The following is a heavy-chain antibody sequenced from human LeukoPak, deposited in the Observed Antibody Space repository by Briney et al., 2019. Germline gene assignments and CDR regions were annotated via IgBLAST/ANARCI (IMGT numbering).Heavy chain of an antibody. D-gene: IGHD6-13*01. J-gene: IGHJ3*01. V-gene: IGHV1-2*02. CDR2: INLNSGDT. CDR3: ARDSIEAPGLVFDF. CDR1: GYTFTDYY. Sequence: ASVKVSCKASGYTFTDYYGHWMRQAPGQGLEWMGWINLNSGDTRYAQRFQGRLTVTRDTSISTAYMDLNGLRSDDTAVYYCARDSIEAPGLVFDFWGQGTMVPISS.